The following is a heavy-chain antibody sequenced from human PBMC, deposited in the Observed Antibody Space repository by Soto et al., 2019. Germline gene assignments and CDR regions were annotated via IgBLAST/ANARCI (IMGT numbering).Heavy chain of an antibody. J-gene: IGHJ6*02. CDR3: ARDLRVAGSSAGMDV. CDR2: ISAYNGNT. CDR1: GYTFTSYG. Sequence: QVQLVQSGAEVKKPGASVKVSCKASGYTFTSYGISWVRQAPGQGLEWMGWISAYNGNTNYAQKLQGRVTMXXDXSXXTAYMELRSLRSDDTAVYYCARDLRVAGSSAGMDVWGQGTTVTVSS. V-gene: IGHV1-18*01. D-gene: IGHD2-15*01.